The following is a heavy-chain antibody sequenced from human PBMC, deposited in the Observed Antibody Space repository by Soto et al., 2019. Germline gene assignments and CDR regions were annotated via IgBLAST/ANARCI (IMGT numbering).Heavy chain of an antibody. CDR3: ARDPLSRAAIGYMDV. Sequence: GGSLRLSCAASGFTVSSNYMSWVRQAPGKGLEWVSVIYSGGSTYYADSVKGRFTISRDNSKNTLYLQMNSLRAEDTAVYYCARDPLSRAAIGYMDVWGKGTTVTVSS. J-gene: IGHJ6*03. V-gene: IGHV3-66*01. CDR1: GFTVSSNY. CDR2: IYSGGST. D-gene: IGHD3-10*01.